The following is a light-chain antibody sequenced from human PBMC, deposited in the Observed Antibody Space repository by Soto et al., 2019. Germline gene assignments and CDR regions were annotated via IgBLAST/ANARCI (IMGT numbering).Light chain of an antibody. J-gene: IGKJ2*01. Sequence: EIVMTQSPATLSVSPGERATLSCRASQSVSSDLAWYQQKPGQAPRLLIYAASTRATGIPARFSGSGSGTDFPLTISSLQSGDFALYHCQHYNDGVKTFGQGTKLEIK. V-gene: IGKV3-15*01. CDR3: QHYNDGVKT. CDR1: QSVSSD. CDR2: AAS.